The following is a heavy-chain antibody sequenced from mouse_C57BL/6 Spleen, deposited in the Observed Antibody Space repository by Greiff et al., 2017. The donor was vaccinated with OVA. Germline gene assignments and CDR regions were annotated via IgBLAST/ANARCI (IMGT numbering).Heavy chain of an antibody. Sequence: QVQLQQSGAELVRPGASVTLSCKASGYTFTDYEMHWVKQTPVPGLEWIGAIDPETGGTAYNQKFKGKAILTADKSSSTAYMELRSLTSEDSAVYYCTRFITTVVADYWGQGTTLTVSS. V-gene: IGHV1-15*01. CDR2: IDPETGGT. CDR1: GYTFTDYE. J-gene: IGHJ2*01. CDR3: TRFITTVVADY. D-gene: IGHD1-1*01.